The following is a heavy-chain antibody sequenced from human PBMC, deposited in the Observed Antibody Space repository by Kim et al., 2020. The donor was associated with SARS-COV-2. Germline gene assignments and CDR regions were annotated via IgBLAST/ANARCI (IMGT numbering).Heavy chain of an antibody. Sequence: ASVKVSCKASGYTFSTFLMHWVRQVPGQGFEGMGRVNPSDGETEYAEEFQDRVTMTADTSTSTAYMELNSLRSEDTAMFYCVGEDMSGNIVVGSTAFDYWGQGTPVTVSS. V-gene: IGHV1-46*01. CDR2: VNPSDGET. D-gene: IGHD1-26*01. J-gene: IGHJ4*02. CDR1: GYTFSTFL. CDR3: VGEDMSGNIVVGSTAFDY.